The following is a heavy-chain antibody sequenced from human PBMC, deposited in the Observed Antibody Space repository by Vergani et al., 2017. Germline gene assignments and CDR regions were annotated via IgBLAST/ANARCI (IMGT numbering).Heavy chain of an antibody. V-gene: IGHV3-30*03. D-gene: IGHD1-1*01. CDR2: ISYDGTQK. Sequence: QVHLVESGGGVVQPGRSLRLSCVVSRFTSSYYGMHWVRQAPGKGLEWVAVISYDGTQKYYADSVKGRFTISRDNSKSTLYLQMNSLRTEDTAVYYCATKSXGTPGCQIGYFREWGQGTLVTVSS. CDR1: RFTSSYYG. CDR3: ATKSXGTPGCQIGYFRE. J-gene: IGHJ1*01.